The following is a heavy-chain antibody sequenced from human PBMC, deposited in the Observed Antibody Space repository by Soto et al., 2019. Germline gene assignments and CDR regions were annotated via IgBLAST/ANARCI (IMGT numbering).Heavy chain of an antibody. D-gene: IGHD2-8*01. Sequence: PGGSLRLSCAASGFTFSSYSMNWFRQAPGKGLEWVSYISSSSSSIYYADSVKGRCTISRDNAKNSLYLQMNSLRDEETAACYCGGGLISLYGMDVWGQGTTVTVSS. CDR2: ISSSSSSI. CDR1: GFTFSSYS. J-gene: IGHJ6*02. CDR3: GGGLISLYGMDV. V-gene: IGHV3-48*02.